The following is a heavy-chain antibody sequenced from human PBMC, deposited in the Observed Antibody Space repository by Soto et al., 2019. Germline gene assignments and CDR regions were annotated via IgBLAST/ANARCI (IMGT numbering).Heavy chain of an antibody. CDR1: GFTFSDYY. D-gene: IGHD2-8*01. CDR3: AREGMLFSRSFDY. Sequence: DWTGGSLRLSCAASGFTFSDYYMSWIRQAPGKGLEWVSYISSSGSTIYYADSVKGRFTISRDNAKNSLYLQMNSLRAEDTAVYYCAREGMLFSRSFDYWGQGTLVTVSS. J-gene: IGHJ4*02. CDR2: ISSSGSTI. V-gene: IGHV3-11*01.